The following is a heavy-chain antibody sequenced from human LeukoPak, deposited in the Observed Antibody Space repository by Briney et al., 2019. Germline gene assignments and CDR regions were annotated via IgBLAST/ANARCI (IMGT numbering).Heavy chain of an antibody. CDR2: ISGSGGST. CDR1: GFTLSSYA. D-gene: IGHD6-19*01. CDR3: AKGGVVVAGDFDY. J-gene: IGHJ4*02. V-gene: IGHV3-23*01. Sequence: GGSLRLSCAASGFTLSSYAMSWVRQASGEGLEWVSAISGSGGSTYYADSVKGRFTISRDNSKNTLYLQMNSPRAEDTAVYYCAKGGVVVAGDFDYWGQGTLVTVSS.